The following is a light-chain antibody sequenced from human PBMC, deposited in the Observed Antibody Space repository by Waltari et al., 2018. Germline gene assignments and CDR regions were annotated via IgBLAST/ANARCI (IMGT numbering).Light chain of an antibody. V-gene: IGKV3-20*01. CDR1: QSVSRA. CDR2: GAS. Sequence: EIVLTQSPGTLSLSPGERATISCRASQSVSRALAWYQQKPGQAPRLLIAGASKRATGIPDRFSGSGSGTDFSLTISSLEPEDFAVYYCQHYVRLPATFGQGTKVEIK. J-gene: IGKJ1*01. CDR3: QHYVRLPAT.